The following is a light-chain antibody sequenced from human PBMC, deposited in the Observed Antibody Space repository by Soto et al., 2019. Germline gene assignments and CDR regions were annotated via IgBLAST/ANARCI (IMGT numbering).Light chain of an antibody. CDR2: AAS. V-gene: IGKV1-39*01. CDR1: QSISIY. Sequence: DIQMTQSPSSLSASVGDRVTITCRAIQSISIYLNWYQQKPGKAPKLLIYAASSLQSGVPSRFSGSGSGTDFTLTISRLEPEDFAVYYCQQRSNWPRGITFGQGTRLEIK. CDR3: QQRSNWPRGIT. J-gene: IGKJ5*01.